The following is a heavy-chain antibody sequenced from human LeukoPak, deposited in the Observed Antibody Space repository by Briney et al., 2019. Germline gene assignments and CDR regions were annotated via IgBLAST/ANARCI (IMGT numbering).Heavy chain of an antibody. Sequence: PSETLSLTCTVSGGSISSGGYYWSWIRQHPGKGLEWIGYIYYSGSTYYNPSLKSRVTISVDTSKNQFSLKLSSVTAADAAVYYCARSGGYYSTSFSAAYWGQGTLVTVSS. D-gene: IGHD3-22*01. CDR2: IYYSGST. CDR1: GGSISSGGYY. V-gene: IGHV4-31*03. J-gene: IGHJ4*02. CDR3: ARSGGYYSTSFSAAY.